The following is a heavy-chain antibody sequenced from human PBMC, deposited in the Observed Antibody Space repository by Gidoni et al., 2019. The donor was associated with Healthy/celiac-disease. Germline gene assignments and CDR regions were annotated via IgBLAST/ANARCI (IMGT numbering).Heavy chain of an antibody. CDR1: GGTFSSYA. J-gene: IGHJ4*02. V-gene: IGHV1-69*01. D-gene: IGHD2-21*02. CDR2: IIPIFGTA. CDR3: ARGGVVTAIIQGTMREPSFDY. Sequence: QVQLVQSGAEVKKPGSSVKVSCKASGGTFSSYAISWVRQAPGQGLEWMGGIIPIFGTANYAQKFQGRVTITADESTSTAYMELSSLRSEDTAVYYCARGGVVTAIIQGTMREPSFDYWGQGTLVTVSS.